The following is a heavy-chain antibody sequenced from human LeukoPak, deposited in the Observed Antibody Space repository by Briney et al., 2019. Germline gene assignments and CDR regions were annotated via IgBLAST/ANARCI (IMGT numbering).Heavy chain of an antibody. V-gene: IGHV1-46*01. D-gene: IGHD5-18*01. CDR1: GYTFTSYY. J-gene: IGHJ4*02. CDR2: INPSGGST. CDR3: ARVRYSYGYLVDY. Sequence: ASVKVSCKASGYTFTSYYMHWVRQAPGQGLEWMGIINPSGGSTSCAQKFQGRVTMTRDTSTSTVYMELSSLRSEGTAVYYCARVRYSYGYLVDYWGQGTLVTVSS.